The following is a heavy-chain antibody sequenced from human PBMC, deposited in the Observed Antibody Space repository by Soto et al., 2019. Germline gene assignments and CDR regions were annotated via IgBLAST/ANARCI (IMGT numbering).Heavy chain of an antibody. CDR2: IYYSGSA. V-gene: IGHV4-30-2*03. J-gene: IGHJ6*03. D-gene: IGHD3-3*01. CDR3: AGFFGAVIKYYYMDV. Sequence: SETLSLTCAVSGGSISSGGYSWSWIRQPPGKGLEWLGYIYYSGSAYYNPSRNSRVTISVDPSKNQFSLKLSSVTAADTAVYYWAGFFGAVIKYYYMDVWGKGTTVTVSS. CDR1: GGSISSGGYS.